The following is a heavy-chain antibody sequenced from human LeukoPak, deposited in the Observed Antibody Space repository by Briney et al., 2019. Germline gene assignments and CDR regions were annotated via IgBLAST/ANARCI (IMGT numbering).Heavy chain of an antibody. Sequence: GGSLRLSCAASRFSFSVHAMSWVRQAPGKGLEWLSAISGSGGSTYYADSVKGRFTISRDNSKNTLYLQMNSLRAEDTAVYYCAKTTVVVITTDYFDYWGQGTLVTVSS. CDR1: RFSFSVHA. CDR2: ISGSGGST. V-gene: IGHV3-23*01. J-gene: IGHJ4*02. CDR3: AKTTVVVITTDYFDY. D-gene: IGHD3-22*01.